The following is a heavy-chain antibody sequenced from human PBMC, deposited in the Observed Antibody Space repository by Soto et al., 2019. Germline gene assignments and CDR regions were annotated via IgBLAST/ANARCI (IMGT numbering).Heavy chain of an antibody. CDR1: GGSISGHH. CDR2: VYYSGST. J-gene: IGHJ4*02. D-gene: IGHD6-13*01. V-gene: IGHV4-59*08. CDR3: SSRGPLAGKTIFDY. Sequence: QVQLQESGPGLVKPSETLSLTCTVSGGSISGHHWSWIRQPPGKGLEWIGYVYYSGSTNYNPSLKSRVPRSVDTSKTHFSLKPNAVTAADTAVYYCSSRGPLAGKTIFDYWGQGTLVTVSS.